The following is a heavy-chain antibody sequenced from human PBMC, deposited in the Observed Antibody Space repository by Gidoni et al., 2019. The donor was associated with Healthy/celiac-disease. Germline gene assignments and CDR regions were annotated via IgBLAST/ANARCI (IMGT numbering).Heavy chain of an antibody. D-gene: IGHD2-2*02. CDR3: AKDGGSVVVPAAIPFAFDI. V-gene: IGHV3-23*01. J-gene: IGHJ3*02. CDR2: ISGSGGST. CDR1: GFTVSSYA. Sequence: EVPLLESGGGLVQPGGSLRLSCAASGFTVSSYAMSWVRQAPGKALEWVSAISGSGGSTYYADSVKGRLTISRDNSKNTLYLQMNSLRAEDTAVYYCAKDGGSVVVPAAIPFAFDIWGQGTMVTVSS.